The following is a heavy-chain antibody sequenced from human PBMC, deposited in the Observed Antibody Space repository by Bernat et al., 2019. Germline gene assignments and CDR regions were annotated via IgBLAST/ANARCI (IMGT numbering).Heavy chain of an antibody. D-gene: IGHD5-18*01. CDR3: ARKRRVDTAMVALFYCYCGMDV. CDR1: GFTFSSYA. CDR2: ISYDGSNK. Sequence: QVQLVESGGGVVQPGRSLRLSCAASGFTFSSYAMHWVRQAPGKGLEWVAVISYDGSNKYYADSVKGRFTISRDNSKNTLYLQMNSLRAEDTAVYYCARKRRVDTAMVALFYCYCGMDVWGQGTTVTVSS. V-gene: IGHV3-30-3*01. J-gene: IGHJ6*02.